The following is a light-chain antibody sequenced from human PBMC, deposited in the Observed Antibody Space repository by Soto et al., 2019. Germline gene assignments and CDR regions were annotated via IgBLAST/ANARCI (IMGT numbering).Light chain of an antibody. J-gene: IGKJ1*01. CDR2: GAS. Sequence: EIVLTQSPATLSVSPGERVILSCRASRSVDISLAWYQQKPGQAPRLLIYGASTRATGMPGRFSGRGSGTEFTLTITSLRPEDFGVYYCQQYRSWPRTFGQGTKVDIK. CDR3: QQYRSWPRT. V-gene: IGKV3-15*01. CDR1: RSVDIS.